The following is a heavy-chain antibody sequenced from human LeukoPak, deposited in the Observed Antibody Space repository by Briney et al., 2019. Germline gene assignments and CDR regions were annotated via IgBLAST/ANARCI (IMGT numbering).Heavy chain of an antibody. CDR3: ARGRRVVTYSSGWPTLDY. Sequence: GASVKVSCKASGGTFSSYTISWVRQAPGQGLEWMGIINPSGGSTSYAQKFQGRVTMTRDTSTSTVYMELSSLRSEDTAVYYCARGRRVVTYSSGWPTLDYWGQGTLVTVSS. CDR2: INPSGGST. CDR1: GGTFSSYT. D-gene: IGHD6-19*01. J-gene: IGHJ4*02. V-gene: IGHV1-46*01.